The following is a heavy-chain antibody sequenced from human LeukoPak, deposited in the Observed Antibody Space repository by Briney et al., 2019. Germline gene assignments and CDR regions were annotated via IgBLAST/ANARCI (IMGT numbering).Heavy chain of an antibody. CDR2: IYSGGTT. CDR1: GFTISSNY. V-gene: IGHV3-66*01. CDR3: ARTRKTPYYYDSSGYDS. J-gene: IGHJ4*02. Sequence: GGSLRLSCAASGFTISSNYMNWVRQAPGKGLEWVSVIYSGGTTYYADSVKGRFTISRDNSKNTLYLQMSSLRAEDMAVYYCARTRKTPYYYDSSGYDSWGQGTLVTVSS. D-gene: IGHD3-22*01.